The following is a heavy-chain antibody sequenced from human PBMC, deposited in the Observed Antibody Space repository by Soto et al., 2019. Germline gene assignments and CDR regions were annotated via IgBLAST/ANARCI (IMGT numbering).Heavy chain of an antibody. CDR2: INHSGST. CDR3: ARGVAATPADFDY. V-gene: IGHV4-34*01. D-gene: IGHD2-15*01. J-gene: IGHJ4*02. Sequence: SETLSLTCAVYGGSFSGYYWSWIRQPPGKGLEWIGEINHSGSTNYNPSLKSRVTISVDTSKNQFSLKLSSVTAADTAVYYCARGVAATPADFDYWGQGTLVTVSS. CDR1: GGSFSGYY.